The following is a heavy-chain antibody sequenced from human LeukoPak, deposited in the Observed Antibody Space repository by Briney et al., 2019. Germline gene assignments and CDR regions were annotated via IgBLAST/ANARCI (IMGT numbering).Heavy chain of an antibody. Sequence: GASVKVSCKASGGTFSSYAISWVRQAPGQGLEWMGGIIPIFGTANYAQKFQGRVTITTDESTSTAYMELSSLRSEDTAVYYCARSFRGMVRGVDYYYYYMDAWGKGTTVTVSS. V-gene: IGHV1-69*05. CDR3: ARSFRGMVRGVDYYYYYMDA. CDR1: GGTFSSYA. D-gene: IGHD3-10*01. CDR2: IIPIFGTA. J-gene: IGHJ6*03.